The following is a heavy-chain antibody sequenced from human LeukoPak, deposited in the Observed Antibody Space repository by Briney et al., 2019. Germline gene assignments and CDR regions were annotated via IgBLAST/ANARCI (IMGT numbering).Heavy chain of an antibody. CDR2: ISIDGSDK. D-gene: IGHD6-25*01. J-gene: IGHJ4*02. Sequence: GGSLRLSCEASGFTFSTYAMHWVRQAPGKGLEWVAVISIDGSDKHHADSVKGRFTISRDNSKNTLYLQMSSLRAEDTAVYFCARDVKSSAEYYFDYWGQGTLVTVSS. V-gene: IGHV3-30*04. CDR3: ARDVKSSAEYYFDY. CDR1: GFTFSTYA.